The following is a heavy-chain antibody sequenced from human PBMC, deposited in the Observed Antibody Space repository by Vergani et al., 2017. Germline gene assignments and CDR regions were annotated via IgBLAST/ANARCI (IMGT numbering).Heavy chain of an antibody. Sequence: QVQLQESGPGLVKPSQTLSLTCTVSGGSISSGGYYWSWIRQHPGKGLEWIGYIYYSGSTYYNPSLKSRVTISVDTSKNQFSLKLSSVTAADTAVYYCAGCYYDRNGYYYRFDFWGQGTLVTVSS. J-gene: IGHJ4*02. CDR1: GGSISSGGYY. V-gene: IGHV4-31*03. D-gene: IGHD3-22*01. CDR2: IYYSGST. CDR3: AGCYYDRNGYYYRFDF.